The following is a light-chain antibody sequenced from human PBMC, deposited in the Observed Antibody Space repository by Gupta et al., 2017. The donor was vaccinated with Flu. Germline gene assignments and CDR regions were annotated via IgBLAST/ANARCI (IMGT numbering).Light chain of an antibody. Sequence: IQLTQSPSSLSASVGDRVTITCRASQSISTYLNWYQQKPGKAPKLLIYAASTLQSGVPSRFSGSGSGTDFTVTITRLQTEDWALYYSQPLYSTPWTFGQGTQVEIK. J-gene: IGKJ1*01. CDR3: QPLYSTPWT. CDR1: QSISTY. V-gene: IGKV1-39*01. CDR2: AAS.